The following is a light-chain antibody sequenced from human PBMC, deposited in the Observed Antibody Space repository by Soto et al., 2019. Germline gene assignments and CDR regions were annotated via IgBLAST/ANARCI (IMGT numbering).Light chain of an antibody. J-gene: IGLJ7*01. CDR2: STD. Sequence: QSVLTQPPSASGTPGQRVTISCSGSYSNIGSNTVNWYQHLPGTAPKLLIYSTDQRPSGVPDWFSGSKSGTSASLAISGLQSDDEADYYCAAWDDNLNGLVFGGGTQLTVL. CDR1: YSNIGSNT. V-gene: IGLV1-44*01. CDR3: AAWDDNLNGLV.